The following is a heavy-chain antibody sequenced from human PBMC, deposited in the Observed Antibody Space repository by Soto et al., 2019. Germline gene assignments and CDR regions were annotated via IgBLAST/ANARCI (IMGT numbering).Heavy chain of an antibody. D-gene: IGHD3-3*01. V-gene: IGHV3-30*18. CDR2: ISYDGSNK. J-gene: IGHJ4*02. CDR3: AKGGSGYYADY. Sequence: ESGGGVVQPGRSLRLSCAASGFTFSSYGMHWVRQAPGKGLEWVAVISYDGSNKYYADSVKGRFTISRDNSKNTLYLQMNSLRAEDTAVYYCAKGGSGYYADYWGQGTLVTVSS. CDR1: GFTFSSYG.